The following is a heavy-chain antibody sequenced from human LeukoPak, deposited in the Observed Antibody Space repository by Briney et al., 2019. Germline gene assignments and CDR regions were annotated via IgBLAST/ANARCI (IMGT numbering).Heavy chain of an antibody. V-gene: IGHV3-11*01. J-gene: IGHJ5*02. CDR3: AREIGFRTQTPFDP. Sequence: GGSLRLFCAASGFTFSDYYMSWIRQAPGKGLEWVSYISSSGSTIYYADSVKGRFTISRDNAKNSLYLQMNSLRAEDTAVYYCAREIGFRTQTPFDPWGQGTLVTVSS. CDR1: GFTFSDYY. D-gene: IGHD2-2*03. CDR2: ISSSGSTI.